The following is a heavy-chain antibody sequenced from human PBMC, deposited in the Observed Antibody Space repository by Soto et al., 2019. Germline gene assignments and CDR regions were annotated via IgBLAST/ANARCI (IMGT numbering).Heavy chain of an antibody. CDR3: ERGGVSTRTFDY. Sequence: PGESLKISWKGSGYNFAVYWIACVRQMPGKGLELMGIIYPSDSDTRSRPSFQGQVTISADKSISSAYLQWSSLRASDTAMYYCERGGVSTRTFDYSGQGTPVTVPS. D-gene: IGHD3-3*01. CDR1: GYNFAVYW. V-gene: IGHV5-51*01. J-gene: IGHJ4*02. CDR2: IYPSDSDT.